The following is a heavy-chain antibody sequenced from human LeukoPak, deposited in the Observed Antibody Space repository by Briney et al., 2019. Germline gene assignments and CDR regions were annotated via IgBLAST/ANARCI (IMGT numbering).Heavy chain of an antibody. CDR2: INHSGST. J-gene: IGHJ5*02. Sequence: TSETLSLTCAVYGGSFSGYYWSWIRQPPGKGLEWIGEINHSGSTNYNPSLKSRVTISVDTSKNQFSLKLSSVTAADTAVYYCARVRITMIVRGGFDPWGQGTLVTVSS. CDR3: ARVRITMIVRGGFDP. CDR1: GGSFSGYY. V-gene: IGHV4-34*01. D-gene: IGHD3-22*01.